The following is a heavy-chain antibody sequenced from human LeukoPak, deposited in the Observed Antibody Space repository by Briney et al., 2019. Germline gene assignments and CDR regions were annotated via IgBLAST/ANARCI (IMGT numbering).Heavy chain of an antibody. D-gene: IGHD2-2*02. Sequence: PGGSLRLSCAVSGFTFSSYDMSWARQAPGKGLEWVSTVSNSADRTYYADSVKGRFTISRDNSKNTLFLQMNSLRADDTAVYYCAKRGHTFARPFDYWGQGILVTVSP. CDR3: AKRGHTFARPFDY. J-gene: IGHJ4*02. CDR1: GFTFSSYD. V-gene: IGHV3-23*01. CDR2: VSNSADRT.